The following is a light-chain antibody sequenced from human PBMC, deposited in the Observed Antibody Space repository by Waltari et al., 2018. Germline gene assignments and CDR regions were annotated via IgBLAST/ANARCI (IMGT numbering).Light chain of an antibody. CDR2: WAS. J-gene: IGKJ2*01. V-gene: IGKV4-1*01. CDR1: QSLLYRPNKKNY. CDR3: QHYSNTPYT. Sequence: DIVMTQSPDSLAVSLGERATIHCKSSQSLLYRPNKKNYLAWYQQNTGQPPKLLIYWASTRESGVPDRFSGSGSGTEFTLTISSLQAEDVAVYFCQHYSNTPYTFGQGTKLEIK.